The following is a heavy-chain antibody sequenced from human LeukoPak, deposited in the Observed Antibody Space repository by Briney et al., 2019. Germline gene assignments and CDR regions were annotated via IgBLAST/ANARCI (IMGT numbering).Heavy chain of an antibody. CDR1: GGSISNYY. CDR2: IYYTGST. Sequence: PSETLSLTCIVSGGSISNYYWNWIRPPPGKALEWIGHIYYTGSTNYNPSLKSRVTISLDTSNNQLSLKLSSMTAADTAVYYCARQRVLVAGTSFDYWGQGTLVTVSS. CDR3: ARQRVLVAGTSFDY. J-gene: IGHJ4*02. D-gene: IGHD6-19*01. V-gene: IGHV4-59*08.